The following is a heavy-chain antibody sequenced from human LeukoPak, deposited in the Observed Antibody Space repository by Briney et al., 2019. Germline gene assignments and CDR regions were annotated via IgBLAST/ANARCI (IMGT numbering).Heavy chain of an antibody. Sequence: GGSLRLSCAASGFTFSDYYMTWIRQAPGKGLEWISYMSSSGGTIYYADSVKGRFTISRDNAKNSLYLQMNSLRAEDTAVYYCARDHRAWFGELFFDYWGQGTLVTVSS. CDR3: ARDHRAWFGELFFDY. V-gene: IGHV3-11*04. CDR2: MSSSGGTI. J-gene: IGHJ4*02. CDR1: GFTFSDYY. D-gene: IGHD3-10*01.